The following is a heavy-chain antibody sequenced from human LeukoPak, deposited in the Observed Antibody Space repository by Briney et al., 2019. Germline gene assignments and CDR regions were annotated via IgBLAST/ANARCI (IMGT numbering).Heavy chain of an antibody. J-gene: IGHJ4*02. CDR3: ARVGTTGGYFDY. V-gene: IGHV3-21*01. CDR2: ISSSSSYI. Sequence: PGGSLRLSCAASGFTFSSYSMNWVRQAPGKGLEWVSSISSSSSYIYYADSVKGRFTISRDNAKNSLYLQMTSLRDEDTAVYYCARVGTTGGYFDYWGQGTLVTVSS. CDR1: GFTFSSYS. D-gene: IGHD1-7*01.